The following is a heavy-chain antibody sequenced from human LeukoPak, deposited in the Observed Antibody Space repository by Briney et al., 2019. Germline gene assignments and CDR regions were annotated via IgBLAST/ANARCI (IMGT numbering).Heavy chain of an antibody. J-gene: IGHJ5*02. CDR3: AREKSGDDFWSGYYAEPHNNWFDP. CDR2: IYHSGST. CDR1: GGSISSGGYF. V-gene: IGHV4-30-2*01. Sequence: SQTLSLTCTVSGGSISSGGYFWTWIRQPPGEGLEWIGYIYHSGSTYYNPSLKSRVTISVDTSKNQFSLKLSSVTAADTAVYYCAREKSGDDFWSGYYAEPHNNWFDPWGQGTLVTVSS. D-gene: IGHD3-3*01.